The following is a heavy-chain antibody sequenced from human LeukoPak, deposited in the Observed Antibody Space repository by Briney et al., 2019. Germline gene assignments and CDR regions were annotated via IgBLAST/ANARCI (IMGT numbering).Heavy chain of an antibody. CDR1: GGSFSGYY. CDR3: ARGLPGYYDFWSGYQNYYYYYMDV. Sequence: PSETLSLTCAVSGGSFSGYYLSWIRQPPGKGLEWIGEINHSGGTNYNPSLKSRVTISVDTSKNQFSLKLSSMTAADTAVYYCARGLPGYYDFWSGYQNYYYYYMDVWGKGTTVTVSS. CDR2: INHSGGT. V-gene: IGHV4-34*01. J-gene: IGHJ6*03. D-gene: IGHD3-3*01.